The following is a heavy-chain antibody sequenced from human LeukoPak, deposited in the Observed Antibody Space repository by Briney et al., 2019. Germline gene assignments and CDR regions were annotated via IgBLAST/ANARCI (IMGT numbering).Heavy chain of an antibody. Sequence: GGSLRLSCAASGFTFSSYAMSWVRQAPGKGLEWVSAISGSGGSTYYADSVKGRFSISRDNAKNSVYLQMNSLRAEDTAVYYCARDLIGRPREGYFDYWGQGILVTVSS. CDR1: GFTFSSYA. V-gene: IGHV3-23*01. D-gene: IGHD5-24*01. J-gene: IGHJ4*02. CDR3: ARDLIGRPREGYFDY. CDR2: ISGSGGST.